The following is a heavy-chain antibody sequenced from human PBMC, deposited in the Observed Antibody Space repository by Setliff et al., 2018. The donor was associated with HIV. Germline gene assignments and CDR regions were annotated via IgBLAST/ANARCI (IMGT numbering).Heavy chain of an antibody. Sequence: ASVKVSCKASGYTFTTYGISWVRQAPGQGLEWMGWISTYNGDTNYVQKLQGRVTMTTDTSTSTAYMELRSLRSDDTAVYYCARSRNSILTGYYPTADFDYWGQGTLGHRLL. CDR3: ARSRNSILTGYYPTADFDY. D-gene: IGHD3-9*01. V-gene: IGHV1-18*01. CDR1: GYTFTTYG. J-gene: IGHJ4*02. CDR2: ISTYNGDT.